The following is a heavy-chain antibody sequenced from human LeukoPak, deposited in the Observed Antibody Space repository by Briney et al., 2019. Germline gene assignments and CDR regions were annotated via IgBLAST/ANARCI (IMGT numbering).Heavy chain of an antibody. J-gene: IGHJ4*02. CDR1: GYTFTSYY. V-gene: IGHV1-46*01. CDR3: ARDREEGYNSYYFDS. D-gene: IGHD5-24*01. CDR2: INPSGGST. Sequence: APVKVSCKASGYTFTSYYMHWARQAPGQGLEWMGIINPSGGSTGYAQKFQGRFTMTRDTSTTTVYMELSSLRSEDTAVYYCARDREEGYNSYYFDSWGQGTLVIVSS.